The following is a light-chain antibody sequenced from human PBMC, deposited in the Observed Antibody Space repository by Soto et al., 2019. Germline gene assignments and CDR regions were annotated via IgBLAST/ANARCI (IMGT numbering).Light chain of an antibody. Sequence: EIVLTQSPDTLSLSPGEGATLSCRASQSVGNSFAWYQQKAGQAPRLLIYDASKRATGVPARFSGSGSGTDFTLTIISLEPEDFAVYSCLQRSNWPLTFGVGTNIEIK. CDR1: QSVGNS. J-gene: IGKJ4*01. CDR2: DAS. V-gene: IGKV3-11*01. CDR3: LQRSNWPLT.